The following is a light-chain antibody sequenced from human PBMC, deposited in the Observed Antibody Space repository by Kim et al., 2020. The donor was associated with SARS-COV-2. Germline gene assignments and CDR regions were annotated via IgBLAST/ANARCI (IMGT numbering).Light chain of an antibody. CDR1: VLAKKY. CDR3: SSAVDNNWV. V-gene: IGLV3-27*01. CDR2: KDN. J-gene: IGLJ3*02. Sequence: SYELTQPSSVSVSPGQTARITCSGDVLAKKYARWFQQKPGQAPVLVIYKDNERPSGIPERFSGSSSGTTVTLTISGAQVDDEADYYCSSAVDNNWV.